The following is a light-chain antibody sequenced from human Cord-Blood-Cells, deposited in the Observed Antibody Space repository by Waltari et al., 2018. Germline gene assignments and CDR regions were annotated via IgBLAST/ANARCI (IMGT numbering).Light chain of an antibody. J-gene: IGLJ1*01. CDR1: SSAVGGSNY. CDR3: SSYTSSSTLNYV. Sequence: QSALTQPASVSGSPGQSLTISCTGTSSAVGGSNYFPWYQQHPSKAPKLMIYDVSNRPSGVSNRFSGSKSGNTASLTISGLQAEDEADYYCSSYTSSSTLNYVFGTGTKVTVL. V-gene: IGLV2-14*03. CDR2: DVS.